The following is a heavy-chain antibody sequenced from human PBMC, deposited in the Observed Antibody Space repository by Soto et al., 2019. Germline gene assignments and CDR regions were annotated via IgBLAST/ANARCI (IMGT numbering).Heavy chain of an antibody. V-gene: IGHV3-48*03. Sequence: EVQLVESGGGLVKPGGSLRLSCAASGFTFSSYEMNWVRQAPGKGLEWVSYISSSGSTIYYADSVKGRFTISRDNAKNSLYLQMNSLRAEDTAVYYCARDLGRLRANDYWGQGTLVTVSS. D-gene: IGHD1-26*01. CDR1: GFTFSSYE. CDR2: ISSSGSTI. CDR3: ARDLGRLRANDY. J-gene: IGHJ4*02.